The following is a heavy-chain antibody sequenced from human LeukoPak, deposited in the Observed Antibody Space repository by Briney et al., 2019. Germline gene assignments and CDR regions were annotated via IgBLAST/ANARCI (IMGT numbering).Heavy chain of an antibody. CDR1: GYTFTSYS. CDR2: SIAGNGNT. D-gene: IGHD6-13*01. V-gene: IGHV1-3*02. CDR3: ARAYSSTSETQFDY. J-gene: IGHJ4*02. Sequence: ASVKVSCKASGYTFTSYSMHWVRQAPGQRLEWMGWSIAGNGNTKYSQEFQGRVTMTRDTSISTAYMELSRLRSDDTAVYYCARAYSSTSETQFDYWGQGTLVTVSS.